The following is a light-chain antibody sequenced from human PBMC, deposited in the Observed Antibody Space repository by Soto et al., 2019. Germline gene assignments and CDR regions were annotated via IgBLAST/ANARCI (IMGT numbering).Light chain of an antibody. Sequence: EMVMTQSPATLSVSPMEGATVSCMASRSVSSNLAWYQQKPGQAPRLLIYGASTRATGIPARFSGSGSGTEFTLTISSLQSEDIATYYCQQYDNLPLTFGQGTRLEIK. V-gene: IGKV3-15*01. CDR2: GAS. CDR1: RSVSSN. CDR3: QQYDNLPLT. J-gene: IGKJ5*01.